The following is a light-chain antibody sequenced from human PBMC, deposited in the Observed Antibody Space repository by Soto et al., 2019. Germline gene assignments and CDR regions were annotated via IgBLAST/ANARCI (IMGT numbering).Light chain of an antibody. J-gene: IGKJ4*01. CDR2: DAS. Sequence: AIQLTQSPSSLSASLGDRVTITCRASQGISSALAWYQQKPGKAPKLLIYDASSLESGVPSRFSGSGSGTDFTLTISSLQPEDFANYYCPHFILFGGGTKVDI. V-gene: IGKV1-13*02. CDR3: PHFIL. CDR1: QGISSA.